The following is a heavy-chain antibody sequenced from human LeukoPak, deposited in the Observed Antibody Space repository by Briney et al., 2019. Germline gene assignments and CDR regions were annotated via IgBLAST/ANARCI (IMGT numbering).Heavy chain of an antibody. Sequence: PGGSLRLSCAASGFTFSSYAMSWVRQAPGKGLEWVSAISGSGGSTYYADSVKGRFTISRDNSKNTLYPQMNSLRAEDTAVYYCAKPRYSSGQKLNWFDPWGQGTLVTVSS. D-gene: IGHD6-19*01. J-gene: IGHJ5*02. CDR3: AKPRYSSGQKLNWFDP. CDR2: ISGSGGST. V-gene: IGHV3-23*01. CDR1: GFTFSSYA.